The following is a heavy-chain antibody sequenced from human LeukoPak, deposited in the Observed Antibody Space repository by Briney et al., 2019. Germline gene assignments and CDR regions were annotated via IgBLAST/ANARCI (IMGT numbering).Heavy chain of an antibody. V-gene: IGHV3-7*03. CDR3: AKDLNYGFDY. CDR2: INQDGTEK. D-gene: IGHD4-11*01. CDR1: GFTFSSYW. J-gene: IGHJ4*02. Sequence: PGGSLRLSCAASGFTFSSYWMSWVRQAPGEGLEWVAKINQDGTEKAYVDSVRGRFTISRDNAKNSLFLQMNSLRAEDTAVYYCAKDLNYGFDYWGQGTLVTVSS.